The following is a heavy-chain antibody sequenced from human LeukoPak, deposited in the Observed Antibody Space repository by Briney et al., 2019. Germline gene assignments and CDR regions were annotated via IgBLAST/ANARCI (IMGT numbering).Heavy chain of an antibody. D-gene: IGHD1-26*01. CDR3: ARHPIVGASQSWFDP. CDR1: GYSFTSYW. J-gene: IGHJ5*02. Sequence: GESLKISCKGSGYSFTSYWIAWVRQMPGKGLEWMGIIHPGDSDTRYSPSFEGQVTISADESISTAYLQWSGLTASDTAIYYCARHPIVGASQSWFDPWGQGTLVTVSS. V-gene: IGHV5-51*01. CDR2: IHPGDSDT.